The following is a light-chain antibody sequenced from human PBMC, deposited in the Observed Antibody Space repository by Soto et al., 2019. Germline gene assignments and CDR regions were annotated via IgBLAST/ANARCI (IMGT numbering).Light chain of an antibody. CDR1: QSVSRN. CDR3: QQYNNWPPLA. V-gene: IGKV3-15*01. Sequence: EIVMTQSPATLSVSPGERVTLSCRASQSVSRNLAWYQQIPGQAPRLLIYGASTRATGIPARFSGSGSGTEFTLTNRLLQSENFAVYYWQQYNNWPPLAFGGGTKVEIK. CDR2: GAS. J-gene: IGKJ4*01.